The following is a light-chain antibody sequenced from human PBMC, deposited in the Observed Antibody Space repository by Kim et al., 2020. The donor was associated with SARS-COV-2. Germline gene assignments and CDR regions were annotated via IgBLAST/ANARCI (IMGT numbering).Light chain of an antibody. CDR3: SSYTSSSTSVV. CDR1: SSDVGGYNY. J-gene: IGLJ2*01. Sequence: QSITISSTGTSSDVGGYNYVSWYQQHPGKAPKLMIYDVSNRPSGVSNRFSGSKSGNTASLTISGLQAEDEADYYCSSYTSSSTSVVFGGGTQLTVL. CDR2: DVS. V-gene: IGLV2-14*03.